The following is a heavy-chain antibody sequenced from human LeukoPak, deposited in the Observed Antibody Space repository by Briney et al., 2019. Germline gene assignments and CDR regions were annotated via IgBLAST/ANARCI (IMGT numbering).Heavy chain of an antibody. J-gene: IGHJ5*02. Sequence: GGSLRLSCAASGFTVSSNYMSWVRQAPGKGLEWVSVIYSGGSTYYADSVKGRFTISRDNAKNSLYLQMNSLRAEDTAVYYCARGDYYGSGSYPYNWFDPWGQGTLVTVSS. CDR3: ARGDYYGSGSYPYNWFDP. D-gene: IGHD3-10*01. V-gene: IGHV3-66*01. CDR2: IYSGGST. CDR1: GFTVSSNY.